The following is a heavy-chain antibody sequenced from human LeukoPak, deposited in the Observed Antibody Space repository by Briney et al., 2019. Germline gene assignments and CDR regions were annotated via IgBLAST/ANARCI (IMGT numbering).Heavy chain of an antibody. D-gene: IGHD6-13*01. V-gene: IGHV3-20*04. CDR1: GFTFDDYG. CDR2: INWNGGST. J-gene: IGHJ4*02. Sequence: PGGSLRLSCAASGFTFDDYGMSLVRQAPGKGLEWVSGINWNGGSTGYADSVKGRFTISRDNAKNSLYLQMNSLRAEDTALYYCARDKRGHSSSWDDYWGQGTLVTVSS. CDR3: ARDKRGHSSSWDDY.